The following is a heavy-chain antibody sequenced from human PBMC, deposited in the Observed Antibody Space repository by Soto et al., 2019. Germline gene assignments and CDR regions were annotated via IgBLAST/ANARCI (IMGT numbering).Heavy chain of an antibody. CDR1: DSAISGYY. D-gene: IGHD5-12*01. V-gene: IGHV4-59*01. Sequence: WGTLSPPGTVSDSAISGYYWGWIRQPPGKGLEWIGYIYYSGSTNYNPSLKSRVTISVDTSKNQFSLKLSSVTAADTAVYYCARDWRYDSGNAFDIWGQGTMVTVSS. CDR2: IYYSGST. J-gene: IGHJ3*02. CDR3: ARDWRYDSGNAFDI.